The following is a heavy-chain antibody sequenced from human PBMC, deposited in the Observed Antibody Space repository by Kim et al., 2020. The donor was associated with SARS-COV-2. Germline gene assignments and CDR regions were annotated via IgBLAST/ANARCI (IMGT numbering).Heavy chain of an antibody. CDR1: GFTFTSSA. J-gene: IGHJ4*02. CDR3: AADYYDSSGYYPNGGY. Sequence: SVKVSCKASGFTFTSSAVQWVRQARGQRLEWIGWIVVGSGNTNYAQKFQERVTITRDMSTSTAYMELSSLRSEDTAVYYCAADYYDSSGYYPNGGYWGQGTLVTVSS. V-gene: IGHV1-58*01. CDR2: IVVGSGNT. D-gene: IGHD3-22*01.